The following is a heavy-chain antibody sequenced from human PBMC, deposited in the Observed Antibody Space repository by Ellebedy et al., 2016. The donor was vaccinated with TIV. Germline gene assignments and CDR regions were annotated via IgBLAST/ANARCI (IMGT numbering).Heavy chain of an antibody. D-gene: IGHD6-19*01. J-gene: IGHJ4*02. Sequence: GESLKISCAASGFTFNSYSMNWVRQAPGKGLEWVSYISTSSDIIYYADSVKGRFTISRDNAKNSLYLQMNSLRAEDTAVYYCVRNGLGIGDYWGQGILVTVSS. V-gene: IGHV3-48*01. CDR1: GFTFNSYS. CDR3: VRNGLGIGDY. CDR2: ISTSSDII.